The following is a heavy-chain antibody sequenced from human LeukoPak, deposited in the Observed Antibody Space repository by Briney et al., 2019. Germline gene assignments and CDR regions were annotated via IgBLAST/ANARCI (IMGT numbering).Heavy chain of an antibody. Sequence: GGSLRLSCAASGFIFSSYAMSWVRQAPGKGLEWVSAISGSGGSTYYADSVKGRFTISRDNSKNTLYLQMNSLRAEDTAVYYCALAGYCSSTSCFFDYWGQGTLVTVSS. CDR1: GFIFSSYA. D-gene: IGHD2-2*01. CDR3: ALAGYCSSTSCFFDY. CDR2: ISGSGGST. J-gene: IGHJ4*02. V-gene: IGHV3-23*01.